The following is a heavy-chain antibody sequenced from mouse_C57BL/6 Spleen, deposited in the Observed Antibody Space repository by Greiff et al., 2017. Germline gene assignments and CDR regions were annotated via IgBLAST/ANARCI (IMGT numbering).Heavy chain of an antibody. V-gene: IGHV5-9*01. CDR2: ISGGGGNT. CDR3: ARAYGSSSDFAY. D-gene: IGHD1-1*01. CDR1: GFTFSSYT. Sequence: EVQRVESGGGLVKPGGSLKLSCAASGFTFSSYTMSWVRQTPEKRLEWVATISGGGGNTYYPDSVKGRFTISRDNAKNTLYLQMSSLRSEDTALYYCARAYGSSSDFAYWGQGTLVTVSA. J-gene: IGHJ3*01.